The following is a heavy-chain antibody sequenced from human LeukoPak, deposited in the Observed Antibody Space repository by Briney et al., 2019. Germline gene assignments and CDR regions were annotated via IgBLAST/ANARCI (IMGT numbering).Heavy chain of an antibody. CDR1: GFTFGDYA. D-gene: IGHD1-26*01. Sequence: GGSLRLSCTASGFTFGDYAMSWVRQAPGKGLEWVGFIRSKAYGGTTEYAAYVKGRFTISRDDSKSIAYLQMNSLKTEDTAVYYCTRESGSYWEYYFDYWGQGTLVTVSS. CDR3: TRESGSYWEYYFDY. CDR2: IRSKAYGGTT. V-gene: IGHV3-49*04. J-gene: IGHJ4*02.